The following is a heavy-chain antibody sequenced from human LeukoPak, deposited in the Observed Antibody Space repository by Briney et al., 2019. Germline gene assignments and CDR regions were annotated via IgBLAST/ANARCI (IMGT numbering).Heavy chain of an antibody. CDR2: ISGSGGST. CDR1: GFSFSNYA. Sequence: GGSLRLSCVSSGFSFSNYAMSWVRQAPGKGLEWVSSISGSGGSTHYADSVKGRFTISRANAKNSLFLQMNSLRAEDTAVYYCARGPHGGFVIIPTEFWGQGTLVTVSS. D-gene: IGHD3-3*01. V-gene: IGHV3-23*01. J-gene: IGHJ4*02. CDR3: ARGPHGGFVIIPTEF.